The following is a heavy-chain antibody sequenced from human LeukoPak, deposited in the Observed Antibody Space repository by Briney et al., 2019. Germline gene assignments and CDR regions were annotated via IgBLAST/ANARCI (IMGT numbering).Heavy chain of an antibody. CDR3: TRAYQQHMINWFDP. CDR1: GFTFSNSW. CDR2: INSDGSNT. V-gene: IGHV3-74*03. D-gene: IGHD2-2*01. Sequence: GGSLRLSCVASGFTFSNSWMHWVRQAPGNGLVWVARINSDGSNTAYADSVKGRFTISRDNAKNTLYLQMNSLRVDDTAEYYCTRAYQQHMINWFDPWGQGTLVTVSS. J-gene: IGHJ5*02.